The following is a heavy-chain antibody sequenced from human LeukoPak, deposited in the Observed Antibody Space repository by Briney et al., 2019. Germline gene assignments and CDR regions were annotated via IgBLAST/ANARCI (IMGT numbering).Heavy chain of an antibody. D-gene: IGHD6-13*01. CDR3: ARQIASAGTAGFDF. CDR1: GGSISSYY. J-gene: IGHJ4*02. CDR2: IYSTGST. Sequence: SETLSLTCTVSGGSISSYYWSWLRQPAGKGLEWVGRIYSTGSTNYNPSLKSRVTMSVDTSKNQFSLRLRSVTAADTAVYYCARQIASAGTAGFDFWGQGALVTVSS. V-gene: IGHV4-4*07.